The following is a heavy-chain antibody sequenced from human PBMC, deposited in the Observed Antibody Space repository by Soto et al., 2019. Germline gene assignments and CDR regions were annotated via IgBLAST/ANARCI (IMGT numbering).Heavy chain of an antibody. CDR2: MNPNSGKT. Sequence: ASVKVSCKASGYTFTSYDINWVRQATGQGLEWMGWMNPNSGKTGYAQKFQGRVTMTRNTSISTAYMELSSLRSEDTAVYYCARGRYQAYYYYYYMDVWGKGTTVTVSS. CDR3: ARGRYQAYYYYYYMDV. V-gene: IGHV1-8*01. D-gene: IGHD1-26*01. J-gene: IGHJ6*03. CDR1: GYTFTSYD.